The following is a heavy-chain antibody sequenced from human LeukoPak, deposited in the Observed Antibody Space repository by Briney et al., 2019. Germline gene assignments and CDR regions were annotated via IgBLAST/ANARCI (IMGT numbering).Heavy chain of an antibody. D-gene: IGHD1-26*01. J-gene: IGHJ4*02. V-gene: IGHV3-7*01. CDR1: GFTFSTAW. CDR3: AGDPHSGALDY. Sequence: AGSLRLSCAPSGFTFSTAWMTWVRQAPGKGLEWLGNINQGGSVTNYVDSVKGRFSISRDNAKNTMYLQMSSLRVEDTAVYYCAGDPHSGALDYWGQGTLVTVSS. CDR2: INQGGSVT.